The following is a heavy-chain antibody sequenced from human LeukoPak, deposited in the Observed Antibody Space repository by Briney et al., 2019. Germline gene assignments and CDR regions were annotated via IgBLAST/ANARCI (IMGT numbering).Heavy chain of an antibody. Sequence: PGGSLRLSCAASGFTFDDYGMSWVRQAPGKGLEWVSGINWNGGSTGYADSVKGRFTISRDNAKNSLYLQMNSLRAEDTAVYYCARDVWGSSWAYYFDYWGQGTLVTVSS. J-gene: IGHJ4*02. V-gene: IGHV3-20*04. D-gene: IGHD6-13*01. CDR1: GFTFDDYG. CDR3: ARDVWGSSWAYYFDY. CDR2: INWNGGST.